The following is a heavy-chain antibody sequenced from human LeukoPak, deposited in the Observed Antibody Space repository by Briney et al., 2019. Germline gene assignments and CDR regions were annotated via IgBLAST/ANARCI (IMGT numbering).Heavy chain of an antibody. CDR2: INSDGSST. CDR3: ASGIAARLGVRPGHELDY. V-gene: IGHV3-74*01. J-gene: IGHJ4*02. Sequence: GGSLRLSCAASGFTFSSYWMHWVRQAPGKGLVWVSRINSDGSSTSYADSVKGRFTISRDNAKNTLYLQMNSLRAEDTAVYYCASGIAARLGVRPGHELDYWGQGTLVTVSS. CDR1: GFTFSSYW. D-gene: IGHD6-6*01.